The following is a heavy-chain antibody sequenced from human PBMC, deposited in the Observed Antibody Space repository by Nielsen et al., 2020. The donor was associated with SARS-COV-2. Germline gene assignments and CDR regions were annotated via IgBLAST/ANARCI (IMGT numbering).Heavy chain of an antibody. CDR1: GGSISSYY. CDR3: ARHWGRDTAMVKY. D-gene: IGHD5-18*01. V-gene: IGHV4-59*08. CDR2: IYYSGST. Sequence: SETLSLTCTVSGGSISSYYWSWIQQPPGKGLEWIGYIYYSGSTNYNPSLKSRVTISVDTSKSQFSLKLTPVTAADTAVYYCARHWGRDTAMVKYWGQGTLVTVSS. J-gene: IGHJ4*02.